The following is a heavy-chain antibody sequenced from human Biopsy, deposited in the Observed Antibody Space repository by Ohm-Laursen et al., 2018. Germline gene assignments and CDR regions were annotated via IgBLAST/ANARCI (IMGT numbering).Heavy chain of an antibody. CDR3: ARATNSTGWPYYYFYGMDV. V-gene: IGHV4-59*01. CDR2: IYYSGNT. J-gene: IGHJ6*02. CDR1: GGSISSDY. D-gene: IGHD2/OR15-2a*01. Sequence: SETLSLTCPVSGGSISSDYWSWIRQTPGKGLEWIGYIYYSGNTNYNPSLKSRVTISVDTSKNQFSLRLNSVTAADTAVYYCARATNSTGWPYYYFYGMDVWGQGTTVTVSS.